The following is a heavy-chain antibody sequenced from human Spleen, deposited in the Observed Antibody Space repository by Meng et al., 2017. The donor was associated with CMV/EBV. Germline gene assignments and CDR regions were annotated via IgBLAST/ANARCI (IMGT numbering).Heavy chain of an antibody. Sequence: GGSLRLSCAASGFTFSSYAMSWVRQAPGKGLEWVSGIRGSGGSTHYADSVKGRFTISRDNSKNTLYLQMNSLRAEDTAVYYCAKGSVMVANSEYDYWGQGTLVTVSS. CDR3: AKGSVMVANSEYDY. V-gene: IGHV3-23*01. D-gene: IGHD4/OR15-4a*01. CDR1: GFTFSSYA. J-gene: IGHJ4*02. CDR2: IRGSGGST.